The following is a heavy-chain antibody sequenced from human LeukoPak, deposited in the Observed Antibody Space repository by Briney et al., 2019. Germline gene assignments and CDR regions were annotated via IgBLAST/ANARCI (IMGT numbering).Heavy chain of an antibody. V-gene: IGHV1-2*02. Sequence: ASVKVSCTASGYTFTSHDINWVRQAPGQGLEWMGWSNPKRGGTNYAQKFPGRVTMTRETSISTTYMALSRLGSDDTAVYYCARVSLAYYYDSSGYYPPDYWGQGTLVTVSS. D-gene: IGHD3-22*01. J-gene: IGHJ4*02. CDR2: SNPKRGGT. CDR1: GYTFTSHD. CDR3: ARVSLAYYYDSSGYYPPDY.